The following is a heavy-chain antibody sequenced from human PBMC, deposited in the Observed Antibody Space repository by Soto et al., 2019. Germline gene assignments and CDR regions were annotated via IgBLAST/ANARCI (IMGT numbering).Heavy chain of an antibody. V-gene: IGHV3-9*01. J-gene: IGHJ6*03. CDR3: AKTKVAATPYYYHMDV. CDR2: ISWNSGSI. CDR1: GFTFDDYA. D-gene: IGHD2-15*01. Sequence: GGSLRLSCAASGFTFDDYAMHWVRQAPGKGLEWVSGISWNSGSIGYADSVKGRFTISRDNAKNSLYLQMNSLRAEDTALYYCAKTKVAATPYYYHMDVWGKGTTVTVSS.